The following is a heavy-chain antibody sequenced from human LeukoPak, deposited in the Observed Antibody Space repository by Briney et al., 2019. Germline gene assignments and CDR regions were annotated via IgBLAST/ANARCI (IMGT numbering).Heavy chain of an antibody. Sequence: GESLKISCTGSGYTFATYWIGWVRQTPAKGLEWMGIIYPGDSETRYSPSFQGQVTISADKSISTAYLQWSSLKASDTAIYYCARLDSGPYCFDYWGQGALVTVSS. CDR2: IYPGDSET. J-gene: IGHJ4*02. V-gene: IGHV5-51*01. CDR3: ARLDSGPYCFDY. D-gene: IGHD2-15*01. CDR1: GYTFATYW.